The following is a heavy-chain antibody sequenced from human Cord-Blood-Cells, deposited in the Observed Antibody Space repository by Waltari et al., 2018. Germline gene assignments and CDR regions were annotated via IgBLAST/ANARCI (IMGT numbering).Heavy chain of an antibody. CDR3: ASRAQLGQGGAFDI. CDR1: GGSISSYD. J-gene: IGHJ3*02. D-gene: IGHD3-10*01. CDR2: IYYSGSA. Sequence: QVQLQESGPGLVKPSETLSLTCPVSGGSISSYDWSWIRQPPGKGLEWIGYIYYSGSANYNPSLKSRVTISVDTSKNQFSLKLSSVTAADTAVYYCASRAQLGQGGAFDIWGQGTMVTVSS. V-gene: IGHV4-59*01.